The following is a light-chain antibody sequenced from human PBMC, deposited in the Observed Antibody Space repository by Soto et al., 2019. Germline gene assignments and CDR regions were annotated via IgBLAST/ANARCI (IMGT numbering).Light chain of an antibody. CDR2: DVS. V-gene: IGLV2-14*03. J-gene: IGLJ1*01. CDR1: SSDVGGYNY. CDR3: TSYTALSTYV. Sequence: QSALTQPASVSGSPGQSITISCTGTSSDVGGYNYVSWYQHHPGKAPKLMIFDVSNRPSGVSNRFSGSKSGNTASLTISGLQAEFDADYSCTSYTALSTYVFGTGTNLTVL.